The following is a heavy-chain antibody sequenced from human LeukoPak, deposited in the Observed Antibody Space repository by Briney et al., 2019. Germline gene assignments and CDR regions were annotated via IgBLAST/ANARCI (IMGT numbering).Heavy chain of an antibody. Sequence: ASVKVSCKASGYTFTSYGISWVRQAPEQGLEWMGWISPYNGNTDHAQKFQGRVTMTTDTFTSTAYMDLRSLRSDDTAVYYCARKLYDSSRYGQTYYFDNWGQGTLVTVSS. CDR3: ARKLYDSSRYGQTYYFDN. D-gene: IGHD3-22*01. CDR1: GYTFTSYG. V-gene: IGHV1-18*01. J-gene: IGHJ4*02. CDR2: ISPYNGNT.